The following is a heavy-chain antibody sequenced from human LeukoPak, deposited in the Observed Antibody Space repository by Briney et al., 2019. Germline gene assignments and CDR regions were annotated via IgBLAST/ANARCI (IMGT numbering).Heavy chain of an antibody. V-gene: IGHV1-8*02. CDR2: MNPNSGNT. J-gene: IGHJ6*02. D-gene: IGHD5-24*01. Sequence: ASVKVSCKASGYTFTSYGISWVRQATGQGLEWMGWMNPNSGNTGYAQEFQGRVTMTRNTSISTAYMELSSLRSEDTAVYYCARGYKPVEMAAILTYYYGMDVWGQGTTVTVSS. CDR3: ARGYKPVEMAAILTYYYGMDV. CDR1: GYTFTSYG.